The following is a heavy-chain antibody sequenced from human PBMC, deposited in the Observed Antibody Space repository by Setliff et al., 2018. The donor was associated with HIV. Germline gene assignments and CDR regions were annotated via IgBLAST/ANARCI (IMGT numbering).Heavy chain of an antibody. CDR1: GGSASNSRYY. D-gene: IGHD5-12*01. CDR3: AKSSPSIGYISDH. J-gene: IGHJ4*02. CDR2: INLSRST. Sequence: SETLSLTCTVSGGSASNSRYYWAWIRQPPGKGLEWIGEINLSRSTDYNPSLKSRVTISTDTSKNQFSLNVRSVTAADTAVYFCAKSSPSIGYISDHWGQGTLVTVSS. V-gene: IGHV4-39*07.